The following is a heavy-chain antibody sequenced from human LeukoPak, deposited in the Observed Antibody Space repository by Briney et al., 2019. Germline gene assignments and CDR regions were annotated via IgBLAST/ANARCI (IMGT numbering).Heavy chain of an antibody. Sequence: PSETLSLTCAVYGGSFSGYYWSWIRQPPGKGLEWIGEINHSGSTNYNPSLKSRVTISVDTSKNQFSLKLSSVTAADTAVYYCARRYSSSWYWNWYFDLWGRGTLVTVSS. V-gene: IGHV4-34*01. CDR1: GGSFSGYY. CDR3: ARRYSSSWYWNWYFDL. CDR2: INHSGST. D-gene: IGHD6-13*01. J-gene: IGHJ2*01.